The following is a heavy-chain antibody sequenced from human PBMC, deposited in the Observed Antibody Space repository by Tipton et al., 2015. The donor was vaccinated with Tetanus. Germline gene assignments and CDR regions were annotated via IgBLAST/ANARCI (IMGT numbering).Heavy chain of an antibody. CDR3: TRGGISGDYYSDY. Sequence: LRLSCTVSGGSISSGGYYWSWIRQPPGKGLEWIGNVYSSGSTYYNPSLKGRVTISVDTSTSQFSLRLTSVTAADTAVYYCTRGGISGDYYSDYWGQGTLVTVSS. CDR1: GGSISSGGYY. J-gene: IGHJ4*02. CDR2: VYSSGST. V-gene: IGHV4-61*08. D-gene: IGHD1-14*01.